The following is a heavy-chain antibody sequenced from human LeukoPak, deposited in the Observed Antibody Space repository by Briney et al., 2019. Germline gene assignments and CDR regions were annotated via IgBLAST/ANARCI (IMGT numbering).Heavy chain of an antibody. CDR3: ARGWQWEEVGFDY. CDR2: IYYSGST. CDR1: GGSISSSSYY. D-gene: IGHD1-26*01. V-gene: IGHV4-39*07. J-gene: IGHJ4*02. Sequence: SETLSLTCTVSGGSISSSSYYWGWIRQPSGKGLEWIGSIYYSGSTYYNPSLKSRVTISVDTSKNQFSLKLSSVTAADTAVYYCARGWQWEEVGFDYWGQGTLVTVSS.